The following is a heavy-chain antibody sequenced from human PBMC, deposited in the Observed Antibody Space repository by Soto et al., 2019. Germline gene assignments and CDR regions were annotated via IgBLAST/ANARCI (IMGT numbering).Heavy chain of an antibody. CDR2: IYYSGST. Sequence: QVQLQESGPGLVKTSETLSLTCTVSGGSISSYYWSWIRQPPGKGLEWIGYIYYSGSTNYNPSLKSRVTISVDTSKNQFSLKLSSVTAADTAVYYCARLDFNSYFDYWGQGTLVTVSS. CDR1: GGSISSYY. J-gene: IGHJ4*02. V-gene: IGHV4-59*08. CDR3: ARLDFNSYFDY.